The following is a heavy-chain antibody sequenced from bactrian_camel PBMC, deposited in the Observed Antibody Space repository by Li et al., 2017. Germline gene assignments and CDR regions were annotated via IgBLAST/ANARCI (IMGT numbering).Heavy chain of an antibody. CDR3: AADRSAGSWFGFEYKY. V-gene: IGHV3S40*01. CDR2: INSAGGST. Sequence: VQLVESGGGLVQPGGSLRLSCAASGFAFSSYVMSWVRQAPGKGLEWVSTINSAGGSTYYADSVKGRFTISRDNAKNTLYLQMNSLNPDDTAVYYCAADRSAGSWFGFEYKYWGQGTQVTVS. CDR1: GFAFSSYV. J-gene: IGHJ4*01. D-gene: IGHD6*01.